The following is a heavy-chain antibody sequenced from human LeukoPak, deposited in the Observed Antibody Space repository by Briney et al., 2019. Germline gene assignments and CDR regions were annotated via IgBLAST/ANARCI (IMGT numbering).Heavy chain of an antibody. CDR3: VKDMKIKAAGYYFDY. D-gene: IGHD6-13*01. CDR1: GFTFSDYG. CDR2: IANDGRDK. J-gene: IGHJ4*02. Sequence: GRSLRLSCAASGFTFSDYGMHWVRQAPGKGLEGVAVIANDGRDKKYADSVRGRFTISRDNSKNTLYLQMNSLRAEDTAVFYCVKDMKIKAAGYYFDYWGQGTLVTVSS. V-gene: IGHV3-30*18.